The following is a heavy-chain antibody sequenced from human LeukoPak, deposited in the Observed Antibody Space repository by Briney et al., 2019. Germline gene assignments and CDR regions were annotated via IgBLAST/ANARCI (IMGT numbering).Heavy chain of an antibody. CDR1: GFTFSCYS. D-gene: IGHD2-2*01. CDR3: ARDGWSGSSTSCAGTYYFDY. J-gene: IGHJ4*02. V-gene: IGHV3-21*01. Sequence: GGSLRLSCAASGFTFSCYSMNWGRQAPGKGLEWVSSIRSSSGYIYYADSLKGRFTISRDKAKNSLYMQMNSLRAEDTAVYYCARDGWSGSSTSCAGTYYFDYWGQGTLVTVSS. CDR2: IRSSSGYI.